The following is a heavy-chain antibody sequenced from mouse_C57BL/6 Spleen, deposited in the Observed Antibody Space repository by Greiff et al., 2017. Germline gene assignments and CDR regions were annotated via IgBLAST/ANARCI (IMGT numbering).Heavy chain of an antibody. CDR3: ARDRHYSNYVGFAY. CDR1: GFTFSSDA. D-gene: IGHD2-5*01. CDR2: ISDGGSYT. V-gene: IGHV5-4*01. Sequence: EVQGVESGGGLVKPGGSLKLSCAASGFTFSSDALSWVRQTPEKRLVWVATISDGGSYTYYPDNVKGRFTISRDNAKNNLYLQMSYLKSEDTAMYYCARDRHYSNYVGFAYWGQGTLVTVSA. J-gene: IGHJ3*01.